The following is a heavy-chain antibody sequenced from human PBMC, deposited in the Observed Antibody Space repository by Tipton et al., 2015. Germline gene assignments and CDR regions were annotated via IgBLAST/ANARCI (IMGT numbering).Heavy chain of an antibody. D-gene: IGHD3-10*01. CDR2: IYHDGGT. CDR3: ARGAGSWFDP. V-gene: IGHV4-34*01. J-gene: IGHJ5*02. Sequence: TLSLTCAVSWGPLRGYYWSWIRQPPGKGLEWIGEIYHDGGTDYNPSLKSRVTMSINTSKNQFSLNLSSVTAADTAVYYCARGAGSWFDPWGQGTLVTVSS. CDR1: WGPLRGYY.